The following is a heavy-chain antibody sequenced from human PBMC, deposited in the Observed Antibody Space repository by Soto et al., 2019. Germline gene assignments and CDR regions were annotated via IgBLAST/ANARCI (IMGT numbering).Heavy chain of an antibody. D-gene: IGHD1-26*01. J-gene: IGHJ4*02. CDR3: APDSSLEASGSYGFDY. Sequence: ASVKVSCKVSGYTLTELSMHWVRQAPGKGLEWMGGFDPEDGETIYAQKFQGRVTMTEDTSTDTAYMELSSLRSEDTAVYYCAPDSSLEASGSYGFDYWGQGTLVTVSS. V-gene: IGHV1-24*01. CDR2: FDPEDGET. CDR1: GYTLTELS.